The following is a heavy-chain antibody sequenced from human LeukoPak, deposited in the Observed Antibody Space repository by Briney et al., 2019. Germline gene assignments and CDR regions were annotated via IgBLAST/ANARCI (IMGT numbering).Heavy chain of an antibody. D-gene: IGHD6-13*01. CDR1: GGSISGYY. V-gene: IGHV4-34*01. J-gene: IGHJ4*02. CDR3: ARGIAN. Sequence: SETLSLTCTVSGGSISGYYWSWIRQPPGKGLEWIGEINHSGSTNYNPSLKSRVTISVDTSKNQFSLKLSSVTAADTAVYYCARGIANWGQGTLVTVSS. CDR2: INHSGST.